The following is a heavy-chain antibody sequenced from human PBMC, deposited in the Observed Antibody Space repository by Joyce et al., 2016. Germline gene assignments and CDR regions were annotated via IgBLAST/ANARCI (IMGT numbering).Heavy chain of an antibody. J-gene: IGHJ3*02. CDR3: ARERGGGMSAFDI. D-gene: IGHD3-16*01. CDR2: IGTAGDP. Sequence: EVQLVEAGGALVQPGGSLRLSCAASGFTFSAYEMHWVRQTSGKGLEWVSAIGTAGDPYYAGSGKGRFTISRENAKSAVFLQMNSLRAEDTAVYYCARERGGGMSAFDIWGQRTMVTVSS. V-gene: IGHV3-13*05. CDR1: GFTFSAYE.